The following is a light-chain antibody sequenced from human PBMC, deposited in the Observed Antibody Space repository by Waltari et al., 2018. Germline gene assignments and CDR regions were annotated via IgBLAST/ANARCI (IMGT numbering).Light chain of an antibody. J-gene: IGLJ3*02. CDR3: ALYMGNGISV. V-gene: IGLV8-61*01. CDR1: SGSVSSAYF. CDR2: STT. Sequence: QTVVTQEPSFSVSPGGPVTLTCGLSSGSVSSAYFPTWYQQTPGQAPRMLIHSTTTPSSGVPDRFSGSILGNKAALTITGAQAEDESDYYCALYMGNGISVFGGGTRLTVL.